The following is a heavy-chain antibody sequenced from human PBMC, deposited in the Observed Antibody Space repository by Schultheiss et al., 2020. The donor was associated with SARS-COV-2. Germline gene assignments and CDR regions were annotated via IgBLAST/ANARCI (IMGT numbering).Heavy chain of an antibody. J-gene: IGHJ6*02. Sequence: GGSLRLSCAASGFTFSSYGMHWVRQAPGRGLEWVSGINTSGGNRYYADSVKGRFTISRDNSKNTLYLQMNSLRAEDTAVYYCARGREVAGNYYYYGMDVWGQGTTVTVSS. D-gene: IGHD6-19*01. CDR3: ARGREVAGNYYYYGMDV. CDR2: INTSGGNR. V-gene: IGHV3-23*01. CDR1: GFTFSSYG.